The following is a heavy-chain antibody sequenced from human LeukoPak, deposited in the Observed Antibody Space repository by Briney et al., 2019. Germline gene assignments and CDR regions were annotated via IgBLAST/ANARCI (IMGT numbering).Heavy chain of an antibody. D-gene: IGHD2-8*01. J-gene: IGHJ4*02. CDR1: GFTFSNYA. Sequence: GGSLRLSCAASGFTFSNYAMKWVRQAPGKGLEWVSSISRSSGYIYYADSVKGRFIISRDNAKNSLYLQMHSLRAEDTAVYYCARVSKDCTNGVCFDYWGQGTLVTVSS. CDR2: ISRSSGYI. V-gene: IGHV3-21*01. CDR3: ARVSKDCTNGVCFDY.